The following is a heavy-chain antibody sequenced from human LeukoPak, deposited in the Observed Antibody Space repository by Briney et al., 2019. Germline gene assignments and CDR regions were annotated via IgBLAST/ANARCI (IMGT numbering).Heavy chain of an antibody. CDR3: ARDPFPVSASSPAY. Sequence: GGSLRLSCAASGFTFSSYAMSWVRQAPGKGLEWVSPISGSGSSTYYADSVKGRFTISRDNSKNTLFLQMNSLRGEDTAVYYCARDPFPVSASSPAYWGQGTLVTVSS. V-gene: IGHV3-23*01. J-gene: IGHJ4*02. CDR1: GFTFSSYA. CDR2: ISGSGSST. D-gene: IGHD1-26*01.